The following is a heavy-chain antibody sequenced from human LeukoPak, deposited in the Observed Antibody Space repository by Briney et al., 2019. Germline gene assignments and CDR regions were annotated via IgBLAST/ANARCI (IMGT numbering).Heavy chain of an antibody. CDR3: AKWGDYDVLTGYYDPDY. J-gene: IGHJ4*02. CDR1: GFTFSNYA. CDR2: ITGSGGGT. D-gene: IGHD3-9*01. V-gene: IGHV3-23*01. Sequence: GASLRLSCAASGFTFSNYAMSWVRQAPGKGLEWVSAITGSGGGTYYADSVKGRFTISRDNSKDTLYLQMNSLRAEDTAVYYCAKWGDYDVLTGYYDPDYWGQGTLVTVSS.